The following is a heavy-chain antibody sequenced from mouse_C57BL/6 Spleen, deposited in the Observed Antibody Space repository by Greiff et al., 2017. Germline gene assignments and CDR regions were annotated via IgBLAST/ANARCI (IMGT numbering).Heavy chain of an antibody. V-gene: IGHV1-9*01. D-gene: IGHD2-4*01. CDR2: ILPGSGST. CDR3: ASGIYYDYDWFAY. Sequence: VQLQQSGAELMKPGASVKLSCKATGYTFTGYWIEWVKQRPGHGLEWIGEILPGSGSTNYNEKFKGKATFTADPSSNTAYMQLSSLTTEDSAIYYCASGIYYDYDWFAYWGQGTLVTVAA. CDR1: GYTFTGYW. J-gene: IGHJ3*01.